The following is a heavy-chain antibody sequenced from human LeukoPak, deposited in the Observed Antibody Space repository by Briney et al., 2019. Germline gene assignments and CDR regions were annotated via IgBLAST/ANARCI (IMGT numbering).Heavy chain of an antibody. D-gene: IGHD6-13*01. V-gene: IGHV5-51*01. J-gene: IGHJ6*03. CDR2: IYPGNSDT. Sequence: GESLKISCKGTGYSFTSYWIGWVRQMPGKGLEWMGIIYPGNSDTRYSPSLQGQVTISADKSISTAYLQWSSLKASDTAMYYCARQYAGPYYYYYMDVWGKGTTVTVSS. CDR1: GYSFTSYW. CDR3: ARQYAGPYYYYYMDV.